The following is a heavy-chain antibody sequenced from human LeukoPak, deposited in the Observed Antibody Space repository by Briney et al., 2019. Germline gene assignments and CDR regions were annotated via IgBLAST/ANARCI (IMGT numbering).Heavy chain of an antibody. Sequence: PGGSLRLSCATSGFPFSRDAMPWVRQCPGKGLEWLSRISPDGTTTNYADSVKGRFSISRDNARNTLYLQMNSLRDEDTAVYYCASDVAYKFDFWGQGTLVTFSS. CDR1: GFPFSRDA. D-gene: IGHD1-1*01. V-gene: IGHV3-74*01. CDR3: ASDVAYKFDF. J-gene: IGHJ4*02. CDR2: ISPDGTTT.